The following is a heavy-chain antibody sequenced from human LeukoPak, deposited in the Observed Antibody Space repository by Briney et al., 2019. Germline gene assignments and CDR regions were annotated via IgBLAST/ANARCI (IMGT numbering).Heavy chain of an antibody. CDR3: ARVRSGYSHENYFDY. CDR2: INSDGSST. V-gene: IGHV3-74*01. J-gene: IGHJ4*02. CDR1: GFTFSSYW. D-gene: IGHD5-18*01. Sequence: GGSLRLSCAASGFTFSSYWMHWVRHAPGKGLVWVSRINSDGSSTSYADSVKGRFTISRDNAKDSLYLQMNSLRAEDTAVYYCARVRSGYSHENYFDYWGQGTLVAVSS.